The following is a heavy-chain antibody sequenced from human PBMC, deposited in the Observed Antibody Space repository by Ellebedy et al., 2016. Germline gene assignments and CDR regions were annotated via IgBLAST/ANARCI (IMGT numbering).Heavy chain of an antibody. Sequence: GGSLRLSCAASGFTFSSYSMNWVRQAPGKGLEWVSYISSSSSTIYYADSVKGRFTISRDNAKNSLYLQMNSLRDEDTAVYYCARVTVTYYYYGMDVWGQGTTVTVSS. V-gene: IGHV3-48*02. D-gene: IGHD4-17*01. CDR1: GFTFSSYS. CDR2: ISSSSSTI. CDR3: ARVTVTYYYYGMDV. J-gene: IGHJ6*02.